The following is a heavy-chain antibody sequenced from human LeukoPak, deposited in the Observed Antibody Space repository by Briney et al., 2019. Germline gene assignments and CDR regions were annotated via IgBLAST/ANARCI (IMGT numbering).Heavy chain of an antibody. Sequence: PSQTLSLTCTVSGYSISSGYYWGWIRQPPGKGLEWIGSIYHSRSTYYNPSLKSRVTISVDTSKNQFSLKLSSVTAADTAVYYCARAGDFWSGNLFDYWGQGTLVTVSS. CDR2: IYHSRST. CDR3: ARAGDFWSGNLFDY. D-gene: IGHD3-3*01. V-gene: IGHV4-38-2*02. CDR1: GYSISSGYY. J-gene: IGHJ4*02.